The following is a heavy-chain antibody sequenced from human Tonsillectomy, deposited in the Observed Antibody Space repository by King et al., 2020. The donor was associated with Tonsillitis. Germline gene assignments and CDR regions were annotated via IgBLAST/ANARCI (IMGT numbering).Heavy chain of an antibody. CDR3: ARDYDYVWGSYHLTYYFDY. D-gene: IGHD3-16*02. CDR2: IKQDGSGK. CDR1: GFTFSGYC. V-gene: IGHV3-7*01. Sequence: QLVQSGGGLVQPGGSLRLSCSASGFTFSGYCMSWFRQAPGKGLEWVANIKQDGSGKYYVDSVKGRFTISRENAKNALYLQRNSLRAEDTAVYYGARDYDYVWGSYHLTYYFDYWGQGTLVTVSS. J-gene: IGHJ4*02.